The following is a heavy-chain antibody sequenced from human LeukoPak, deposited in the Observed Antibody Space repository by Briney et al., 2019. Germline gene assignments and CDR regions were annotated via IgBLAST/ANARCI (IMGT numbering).Heavy chain of an antibody. CDR2: IDPSDSYT. D-gene: IGHD3-3*01. CDR1: GYSFTSYW. Sequence: GESLKISCKGSGYSFTSYWISWVRQMPGKGLEWMGRIDPSDSYTNYSPSFQGHVTISADKSISTAYLQWSSLKASDTAMYYCARHHGITIFGVVTGASGYFDLWGRGTLVTASS. J-gene: IGHJ2*01. CDR3: ARHHGITIFGVVTGASGYFDL. V-gene: IGHV5-10-1*01.